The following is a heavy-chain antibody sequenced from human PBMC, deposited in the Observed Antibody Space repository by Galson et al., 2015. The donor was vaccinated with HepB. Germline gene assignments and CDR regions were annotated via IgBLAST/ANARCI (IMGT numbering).Heavy chain of an antibody. J-gene: IGHJ6*02. CDR1: GYDFNQYG. CDR3: ARDSRLELQLNNYYSYGMDV. Sequence: SVKVSCKASGYDFNQYGLSWVRQAPGQGLEWMGWVSGYDGSANYAPKFQGRVTMTTQTSTGTVFMGMRSLRSDDTAVYYCARDSRLELQLNNYYSYGMDVWGQGTAVVVS. CDR2: VSGYDGSA. V-gene: IGHV1-18*01. D-gene: IGHD6-6*01.